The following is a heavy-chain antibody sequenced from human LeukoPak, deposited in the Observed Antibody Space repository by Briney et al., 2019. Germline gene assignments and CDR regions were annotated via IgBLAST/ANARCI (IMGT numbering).Heavy chain of an antibody. CDR1: GFTFSSYS. D-gene: IGHD1-26*01. Sequence: GGSLRLSCAASGFTFSSYSMNWVRQAPGKGLEWVSSISSSSRYIYYADSVKGRFTISRDNAKNSLYLQMNSLRAEDTAVYYCARIPRIVGASPPDYWGQGTLVTVSS. V-gene: IGHV3-21*01. CDR2: ISSSSRYI. CDR3: ARIPRIVGASPPDY. J-gene: IGHJ4*02.